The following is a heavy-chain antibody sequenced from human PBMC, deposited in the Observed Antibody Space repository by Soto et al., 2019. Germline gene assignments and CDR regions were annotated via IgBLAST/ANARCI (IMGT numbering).Heavy chain of an antibody. CDR3: AKGRWLQLPYGHDY. D-gene: IGHD5-12*01. J-gene: IGHJ4*02. CDR1: GFTFSSYA. Sequence: GGSLRLSCAASGFTFSSYAMSWVRQAPGEGLEWVSAISGSGGSTYYADSVKGRFTISRDNSKNTLYLQMNSLRAEDTAVYYCAKGRWLQLPYGHDYWGQGTLVTVSS. CDR2: ISGSGGST. V-gene: IGHV3-23*01.